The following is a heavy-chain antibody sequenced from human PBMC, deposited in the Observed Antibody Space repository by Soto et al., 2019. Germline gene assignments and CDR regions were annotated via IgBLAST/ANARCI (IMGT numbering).Heavy chain of an antibody. Sequence: QTLSLTCAISGASVSSNSAAWNWIRQSPSRGLEWLGRTYYRSKWYIDYAVSVKSRIIINPDTSKNQFSLQLNSVTPEDTALYYCAREAYSSSSTKRDGMDVWGQGTTVTVSS. J-gene: IGHJ6*02. D-gene: IGHD6-13*01. V-gene: IGHV6-1*01. CDR1: GASVSSNSAA. CDR3: AREAYSSSSTKRDGMDV. CDR2: TYYRSKWYI.